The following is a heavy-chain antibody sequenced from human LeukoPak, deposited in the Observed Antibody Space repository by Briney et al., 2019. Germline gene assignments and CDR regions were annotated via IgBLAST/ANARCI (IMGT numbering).Heavy chain of an antibody. Sequence: GGSLRLSCAASGFTYSSYWMSWVRQAPGKGLEWVANIKQDGSEKFYVDSVKGRFTISRDNAKSSLYLQMNSLRAEDTAVYYCARVRAAATDYWGQGTLVTVSS. V-gene: IGHV3-7*01. J-gene: IGHJ4*02. CDR1: GFTYSSYW. CDR2: IKQDGSEK. D-gene: IGHD2-15*01. CDR3: ARVRAAATDY.